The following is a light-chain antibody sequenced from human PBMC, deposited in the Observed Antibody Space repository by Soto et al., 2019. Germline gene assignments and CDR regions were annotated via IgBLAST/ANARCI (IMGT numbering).Light chain of an antibody. V-gene: IGKV3-11*01. CDR3: QQRSNWRFT. Sequence: EIVLTQSPATLSLSPGERATLSCRASQSVSSYLAWYQQKPGQAPRLLIYDASNRATGIPARFSGSGSGTYCTLTISSLEPEDFAVYYCQQRSNWRFTFGPGTKGDIK. CDR2: DAS. J-gene: IGKJ3*01. CDR1: QSVSSY.